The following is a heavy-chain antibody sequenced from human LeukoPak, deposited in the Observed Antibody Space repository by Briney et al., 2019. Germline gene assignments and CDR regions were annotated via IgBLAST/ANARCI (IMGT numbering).Heavy chain of an antibody. CDR2: IFPSGGEI. J-gene: IGHJ4*02. CDR1: GFTFSTFA. D-gene: IGHD2-8*02. V-gene: IGHV3-23*01. Sequence: GGSLRLSCAASGFTFSTFAMIWARPPPGKGLEWVSSIFPSGGEIHYADSVRGRFTISRDNSKSTLSLQMNSLRAEDTAIYYCATYRQVLLPFESWGQGTLVTVSS. CDR3: ATYRQVLLPFES.